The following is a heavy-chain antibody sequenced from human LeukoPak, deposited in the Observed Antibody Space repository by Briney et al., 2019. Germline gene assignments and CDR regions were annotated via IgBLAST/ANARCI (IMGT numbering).Heavy chain of an antibody. CDR2: INPSGGST. J-gene: IGHJ4*02. D-gene: IGHD6-6*01. Sequence: ASVKVSCKASGGTFNSYAISWVRQAPGQGLEWMGIINPSGGSTSYAQKFQGRVTMTRDTSTSTVYMELSSLRSEDTAVYYCARDGQRVSGNWGQGTLVTVSS. CDR3: ARDGQRVSGN. V-gene: IGHV1-46*02. CDR1: GGTFNSYA.